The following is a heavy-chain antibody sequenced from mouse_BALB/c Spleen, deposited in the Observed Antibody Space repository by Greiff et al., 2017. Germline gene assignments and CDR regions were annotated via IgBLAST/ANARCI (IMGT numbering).Heavy chain of an antibody. V-gene: IGHV1-80*01. D-gene: IGHD2-4*01. Sequence: VQGVESGAELVRPGSSVKISCKASGYAFSSYWMNWVKQRPGQGLEWIGQIYPGDGDTNYNGKFKGKATLTADKSSSTAYMQLSSLTSEDSAVYFCARWGISPYYYAMDYWGQGTSVTVSS. CDR3: ARWGISPYYYAMDY. CDR2: IYPGDGDT. CDR1: GYAFSSYW. J-gene: IGHJ4*01.